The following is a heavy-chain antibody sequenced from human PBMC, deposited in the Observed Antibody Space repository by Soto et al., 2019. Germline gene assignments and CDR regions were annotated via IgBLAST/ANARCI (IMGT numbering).Heavy chain of an antibody. Sequence: PGGSLRLSCIASGFTFGDHGLSWFRQAPGKGLEWVGFIRSKVHGGTTEYAASVKGRFIISRDDSKSIAYLEMNSLKTEDTAVYNCRRETYRSAWYGVCWGQGTQVTVS. CDR2: IRSKVHGGTT. D-gene: IGHD6-13*01. V-gene: IGHV3-49*03. CDR3: RRETYRSAWYGVC. J-gene: IGHJ4*02. CDR1: GFTFGDHG.